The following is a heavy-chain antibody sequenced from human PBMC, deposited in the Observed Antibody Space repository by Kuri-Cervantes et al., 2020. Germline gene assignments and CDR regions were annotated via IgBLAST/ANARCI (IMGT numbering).Heavy chain of an antibody. CDR2: IRWNSGRI. D-gene: IGHD3-22*01. CDR3: ARTYYYDGSGYYFGY. J-gene: IGHJ4*02. Sequence: GGSLRLSCVASGFTFDDYAMHWVRQAPGKGLEWVSGIRWNSGRIDYADSVKGRFTISRDNAKNSLYLQMNSLRVEDTALYYCARTYYYDGSGYYFGYWGQGTLVTVSS. V-gene: IGHV3-9*01. CDR1: GFTFDDYA.